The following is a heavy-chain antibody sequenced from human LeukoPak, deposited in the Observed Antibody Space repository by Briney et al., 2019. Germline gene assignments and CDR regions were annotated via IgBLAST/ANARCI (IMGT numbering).Heavy chain of an antibody. CDR2: ISGTGADT. D-gene: IGHD6-13*01. V-gene: IGHV3-23*01. CDR1: GFTFSSYG. J-gene: IGHJ4*02. Sequence: PGGSLRLSCVVSGFTFSSYGRTWLRQAPGKGLEWVSSISGTGADTFYADSVKGRVTISRDNSKDTLYLRMNSLRAEDTAVYYCAKDRYSSGWFGGNFFDYWGQGTLVTCSS. CDR3: AKDRYSSGWFGGNFFDY.